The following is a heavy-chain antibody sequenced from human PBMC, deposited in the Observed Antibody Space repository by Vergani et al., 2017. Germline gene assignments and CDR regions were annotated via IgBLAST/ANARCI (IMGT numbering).Heavy chain of an antibody. CDR1: GGTFSSYT. V-gene: IGHV1-69*08. J-gene: IGHJ3*02. CDR3: AREATVTTTGAFDI. D-gene: IGHD4-17*01. Sequence: QVQLVQSGAEVKKPGSSVKVSCKASGGTFSSYTISWVRQAPGQGLEWMGRIIPILGIANYAQKFQGRVTITADKSTSTAYMELSSLRSEDTAVYYCAREATVTTTGAFDIWGQGTMVTVSS. CDR2: IIPILGIA.